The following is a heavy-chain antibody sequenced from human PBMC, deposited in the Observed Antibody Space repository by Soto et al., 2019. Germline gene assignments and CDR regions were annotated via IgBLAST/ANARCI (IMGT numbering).Heavy chain of an antibody. V-gene: IGHV3-33*01. CDR3: ARVGGTVTSDF. CDR2: IYYDGNTK. D-gene: IGHD4-17*01. J-gene: IGHJ4*02. CDR1: GFLFSAYG. Sequence: QVQLVESGGGVVQPGKSLRLSCAASGFLFSAYGMHWVRRAPGKGLEWLALIYYDGNTKYYADSVKGRFTISRDNSQNTLFLQMSSLRADDTGVYYCARVGGTVTSDFWGQGTLVTVSS.